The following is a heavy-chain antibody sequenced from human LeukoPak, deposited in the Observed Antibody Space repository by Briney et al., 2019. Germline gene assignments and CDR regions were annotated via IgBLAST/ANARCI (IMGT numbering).Heavy chain of an antibody. CDR1: GYTLTELS. J-gene: IGHJ4*02. Sequence: SCKVSGYTLTELSMHWVRQAPGKGLEWVAVISSDGNNKNYVDSVKGRFTFSRDNSKNTLYLQMNSLRAEDTAVYYCAKGNDIGGYYYPHFDYWGQGTLVTVSS. CDR2: ISSDGNNK. D-gene: IGHD3-22*01. CDR3: AKGNDIGGYYYPHFDY. V-gene: IGHV3-30*18.